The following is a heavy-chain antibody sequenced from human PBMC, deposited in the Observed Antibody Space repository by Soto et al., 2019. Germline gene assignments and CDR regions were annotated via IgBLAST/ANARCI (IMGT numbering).Heavy chain of an antibody. CDR3: ARRVIWNHFDWSLGWFDP. Sequence: QITLKESGPTLVKPTQTLTLTCTFSGFSLSTSGVGVGWIRQPPGRALEGLALIYWDDDKRYSPSLRSRLTITKDTSKTQVVLTMTNMDPVDTATYYCARRVIWNHFDWSLGWFDPWGQGTLVTVSS. J-gene: IGHJ5*02. CDR2: IYWDDDK. D-gene: IGHD3-9*01. CDR1: GFSLSTSGVG. V-gene: IGHV2-5*02.